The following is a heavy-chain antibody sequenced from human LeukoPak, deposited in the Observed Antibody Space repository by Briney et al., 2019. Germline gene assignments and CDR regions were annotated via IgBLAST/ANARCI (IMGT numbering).Heavy chain of an antibody. CDR3: AKDRWVGIAAAGTSY. CDR1: GFTFSSYA. V-gene: IGHV3-23*01. D-gene: IGHD6-13*01. J-gene: IGHJ4*02. Sequence: GGSLRLSCAASGFTFSSYAMSWVRQAPGKGLEWVSAISGSGGSTYYADSVKGRFTISRDNSKNTLYLQMNSLRAEDTAVYYCAKDRWVGIAAAGTSYWGQGTLVTVSS. CDR2: ISGSGGST.